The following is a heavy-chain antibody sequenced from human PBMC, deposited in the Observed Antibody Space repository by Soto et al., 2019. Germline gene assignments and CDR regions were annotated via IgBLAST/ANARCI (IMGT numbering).Heavy chain of an antibody. V-gene: IGHV3-43*01. Sequence: GGSLRLSCAASGFTFDDYTMHWVRQAPGKGLEWVSLISWDGGSTYYADSVKGLFTISRDNSKNSLYLQMNSLRTEDTALYYCAKDKTPRSSGYYYDYWGQGTLVPVSS. J-gene: IGHJ4*02. CDR3: AKDKTPRSSGYYYDY. CDR1: GFTFDDYT. D-gene: IGHD3-22*01. CDR2: ISWDGGST.